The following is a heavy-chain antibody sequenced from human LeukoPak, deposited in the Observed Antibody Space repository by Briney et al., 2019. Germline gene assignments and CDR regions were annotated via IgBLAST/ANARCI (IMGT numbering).Heavy chain of an antibody. Sequence: ASVKVSCKASGYTFTSYGISWVRQAPGQGLEWMGWISAYNGNTNYAQKLQGRVTMTTDTSTSTAYMELRSLRSDDTAVHYCARAAPYYDILTGYYTFDYWGQGTLVTVSS. D-gene: IGHD3-9*01. CDR2: ISAYNGNT. J-gene: IGHJ4*02. CDR1: GYTFTSYG. CDR3: ARAAPYYDILTGYYTFDY. V-gene: IGHV1-18*01.